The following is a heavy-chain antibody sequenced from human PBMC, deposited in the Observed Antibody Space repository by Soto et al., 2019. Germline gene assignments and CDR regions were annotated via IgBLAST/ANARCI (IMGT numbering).Heavy chain of an antibody. CDR3: AIRTGQLAIISEFGGDWFFEV. CDR2: INPDSGGT. V-gene: IGHV1-2*02. Sequence: GASVKVSCKASGYTFTDYYIHWVRQAPGQGLEWVGWINPDSGGTNLAQRFQGRVTMTSDTSINTAYMELSSLRSDDTAVYYCAIRTGQLAIISEFGGDWFFEVWGRGTLVTVS. J-gene: IGHJ2*01. D-gene: IGHD3-9*01. CDR1: GYTFTDYY.